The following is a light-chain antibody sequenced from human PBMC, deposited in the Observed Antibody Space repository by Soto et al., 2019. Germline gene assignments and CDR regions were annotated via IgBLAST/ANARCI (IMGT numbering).Light chain of an antibody. Sequence: DIQMTQSPSSLSASVGDRVTITCRASQGIKNCLAWFQQKPGKAPKSLIFAASTLQSGVPSNFSGSGTDITLTISSLQPEDFATYYCQQYSHLITFGQGTRLEIK. V-gene: IGKV1-16*02. CDR1: QGIKNC. CDR2: AAS. CDR3: QQYSHLIT. J-gene: IGKJ5*01.